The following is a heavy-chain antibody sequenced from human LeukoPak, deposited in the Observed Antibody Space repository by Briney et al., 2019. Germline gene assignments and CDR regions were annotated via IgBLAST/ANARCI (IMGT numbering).Heavy chain of an antibody. CDR2: ISGSGGST. J-gene: IGHJ4*02. D-gene: IGHD3-10*01. Sequence: GGSLRLSCAASGFTFSSYAMSWVRQAPGKGLEWVSAISGSGGSTYYADSVKGRFTISRDNSKNTLYLQMNSLRAEDTAVYYCAKSVVRGVNYLWTFDYWGQGTLVTVSS. CDR1: GFTFSSYA. V-gene: IGHV3-23*01. CDR3: AKSVVRGVNYLWTFDY.